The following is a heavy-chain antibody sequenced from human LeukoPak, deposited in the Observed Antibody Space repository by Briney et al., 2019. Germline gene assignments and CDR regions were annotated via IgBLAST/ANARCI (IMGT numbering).Heavy chain of an antibody. CDR2: INSDGSSI. V-gene: IGHV3-74*01. Sequence: PGGSLRLSCAASGFTFSNDWMHWVRQTPGEGLVWVSRINSDGSSITYAGSVKGRFTISRDNAKNTLYLQMNSLRVEDTAVYYCARALGSIADFWGQGTLVTVSS. D-gene: IGHD6-6*01. CDR3: ARALGSIADF. CDR1: GFTFSNDW. J-gene: IGHJ4*02.